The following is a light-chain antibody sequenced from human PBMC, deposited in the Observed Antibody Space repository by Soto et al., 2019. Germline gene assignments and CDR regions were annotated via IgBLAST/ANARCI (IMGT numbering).Light chain of an antibody. CDR1: QSVLYSSNNKNY. CDR2: WAS. CDR3: QQYYSSPHT. J-gene: IGKJ2*01. Sequence: DIVMTQSPDAPAVSLGERATINCKSSQSVLYSSNNKNYLAWYQQKPGQPPMLLFYWASTRESGVPDRFSGSGSGTDITLTISSLQAEDVAVYYCQQYYSSPHTFGQGTKLEIK. V-gene: IGKV4-1*01.